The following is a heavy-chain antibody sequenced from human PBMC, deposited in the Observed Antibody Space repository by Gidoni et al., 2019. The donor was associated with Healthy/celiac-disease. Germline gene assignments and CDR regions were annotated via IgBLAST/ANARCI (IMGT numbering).Heavy chain of an antibody. CDR2: IYYSGST. Sequence: QVQLQESGPGMVKPSETLYLTSTVSGGSISSYYWSWVRQPPGTGLEWIGYIYYSGSTNYNPSLKSRVTISVDTSKNQFSLKLSSVTAADTAVYYCASAYYYDTRGAFDIWGQGTMVTVFS. CDR3: ASAYYYDTRGAFDI. D-gene: IGHD3-22*01. V-gene: IGHV4-59*01. CDR1: GGSISSYY. J-gene: IGHJ3*02.